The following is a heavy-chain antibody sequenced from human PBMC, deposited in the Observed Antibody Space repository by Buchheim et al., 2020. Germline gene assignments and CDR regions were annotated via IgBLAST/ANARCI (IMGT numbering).Heavy chain of an antibody. CDR1: GYTFTGYY. J-gene: IGHJ5*02. Sequence: QVQLVQSGAEVKKPGASVKVSCKASGYTFTGYYMHWVRQAPGQGLEWMGRINPNSGGTNYAQKFQGRVTMNRDTSISPAYMELSRLRSDDTAVYYCAREVGIVVVPAAMPVYWFDPWGQGTL. V-gene: IGHV1-2*06. D-gene: IGHD2-2*01. CDR3: AREVGIVVVPAAMPVYWFDP. CDR2: INPNSGGT.